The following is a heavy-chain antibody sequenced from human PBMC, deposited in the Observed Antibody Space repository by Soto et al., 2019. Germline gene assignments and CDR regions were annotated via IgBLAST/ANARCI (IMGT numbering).Heavy chain of an antibody. J-gene: IGHJ4*02. CDR3: ATDLPPAGSIVGATN. D-gene: IGHD1-26*01. CDR1: GYTFTGYY. Sequence: GASVKVSCKASGYTFTGYYMHWVRQAPGQGLEWMGWINPNSGETIYAQKFQGRVTMTEDTSTDTAYMELSSLRSEDTAVYYCATDLPPAGSIVGATNWGQGTLVTSPQ. CDR2: INPNSGET. V-gene: IGHV1-2*02.